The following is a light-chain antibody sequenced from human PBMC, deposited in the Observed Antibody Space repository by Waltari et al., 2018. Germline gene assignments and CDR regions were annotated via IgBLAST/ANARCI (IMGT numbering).Light chain of an antibody. V-gene: IGLV3-1*01. CDR2: QDK. CDR1: KLGDKY. Sequence: SYELTQPPSVSVSPGQTASLTCSGDKLGDKYVCWYQQKPGQSPVLVMYQDKKRPSGIPERFSGSNSGNTATLTISGTQAADEADYYCQAWDNSFVLFGGGTKLTVL. CDR3: QAWDNSFVL. J-gene: IGLJ2*01.